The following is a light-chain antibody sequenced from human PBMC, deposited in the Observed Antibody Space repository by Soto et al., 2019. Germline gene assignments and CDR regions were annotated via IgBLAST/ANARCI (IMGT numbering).Light chain of an antibody. CDR2: GAS. CDR3: QQSNDWRT. Sequence: EIVMTQSPATLSVSPGERVTLSCRASQSVTSNLAWYQQKPGQAPRLLIYGASTRATGIPARFSGSGSGTEFTLTISSLQSEDFAVYYCQQSNDWRTFGQGTKVEIK. J-gene: IGKJ1*01. V-gene: IGKV3-15*01. CDR1: QSVTSN.